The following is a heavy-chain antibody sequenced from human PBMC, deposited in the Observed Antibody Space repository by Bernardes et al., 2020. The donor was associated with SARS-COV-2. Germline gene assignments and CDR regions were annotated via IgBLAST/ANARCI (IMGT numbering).Heavy chain of an antibody. CDR1: GYPFTGYY. CDR2: SNPNKGGT. D-gene: IGHD3-22*01. V-gene: IGHV1-2*02. Sequence: SVKVSCKASGYPFTGYYMHWVRQPPGQGLDWMGWSNPNKGGTNYAQNFQGRVTMTRDTSISTAYMELSRLRSDDTAVYYCAIPPTNYDRYGMDVWGQGTTVTVSS. CDR3: AIPPTNYDRYGMDV. J-gene: IGHJ6*02.